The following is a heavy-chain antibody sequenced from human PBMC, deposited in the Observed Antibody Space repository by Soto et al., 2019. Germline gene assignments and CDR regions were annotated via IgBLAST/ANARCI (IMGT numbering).Heavy chain of an antibody. D-gene: IGHD3-10*01. V-gene: IGHV1-18*01. CDR2: IRAYNGNT. CDR3: ARESVVRGVTPYYYYYGMDV. Sequence: ASVKVSCKASGYTFTSYGISWVRQAPGQGLEWMGWIRAYNGNTNYAQKLQGRVTMTTDTSTSTAYMELRSLRSDDTAVYYCARESVVRGVTPYYYYYGMDVWGQGTTVTVSS. J-gene: IGHJ6*02. CDR1: GYTFTSYG.